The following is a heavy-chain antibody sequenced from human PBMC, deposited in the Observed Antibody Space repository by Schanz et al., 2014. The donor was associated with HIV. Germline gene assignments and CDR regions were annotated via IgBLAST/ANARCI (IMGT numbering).Heavy chain of an antibody. V-gene: IGHV1-18*01. Sequence: QVQLVQSGPEVAQPGASVKVSCKASGYTFSRSAISWVRQAPGQGLEWMGWISGKNGETNYAQNFQGRVTMTTDTSASTTYMELTSLRSDDTAMYYCARDLNRWRDGPEKWFDTWGQGTLVTVST. J-gene: IGHJ5*02. CDR3: ARDLNRWRDGPEKWFDT. D-gene: IGHD2-15*01. CDR1: GYTFSRSA. CDR2: ISGKNGET.